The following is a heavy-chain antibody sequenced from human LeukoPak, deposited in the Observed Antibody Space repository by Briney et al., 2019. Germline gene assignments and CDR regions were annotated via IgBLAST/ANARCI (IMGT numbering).Heavy chain of an antibody. CDR3: ARGGYDSSGYYF. J-gene: IGHJ4*02. CDR2: MNPNSGNT. V-gene: IGHV1-8*02. CDR1: GGTFSSYA. D-gene: IGHD3-22*01. Sequence: ASVKVSCKASGGTFSSYAINWVRQATGQGLEWMGWMNPNSGNTGYAQKFQGRVTMTRNTSISTAYMELSSLRSEDTAVYYCARGGYDSSGYYFGGQGTLVTVSS.